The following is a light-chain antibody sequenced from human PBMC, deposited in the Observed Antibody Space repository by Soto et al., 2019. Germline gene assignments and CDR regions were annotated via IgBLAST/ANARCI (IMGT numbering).Light chain of an antibody. CDR3: QQSYRIPDT. Sequence: DIQMTQSPSSLSASVGDRVTITCRASQSISSYLNWYQQKPGEAPKLRNYGMSNLQRGVPSRFSGRGSGTDFTLTISSLQPEDFATYFCQQSYRIPDTFGQGTKLEIK. J-gene: IGKJ2*01. CDR2: GMS. V-gene: IGKV1-39*01. CDR1: QSISSY.